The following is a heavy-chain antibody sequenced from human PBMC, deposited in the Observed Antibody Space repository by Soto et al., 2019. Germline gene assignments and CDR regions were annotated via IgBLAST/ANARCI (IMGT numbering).Heavy chain of an antibody. CDR2: IYPADSDT. J-gene: IGHJ6*02. Sequence: GESLKISCKGSGYNFATDWIGWVRQMPGKGLKCMGIIYPADSDTRYSPSFQGQVTISADKSISTAYLQWGSLKASDTAMYYCARYWHSYSLNYYRGMDVWGQGTTVTVSS. CDR3: ARYWHSYSLNYYRGMDV. D-gene: IGHD5-18*01. V-gene: IGHV5-51*01. CDR1: GYNFATDW.